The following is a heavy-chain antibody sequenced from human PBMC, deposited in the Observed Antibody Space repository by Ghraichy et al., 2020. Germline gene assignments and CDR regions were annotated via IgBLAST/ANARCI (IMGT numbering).Heavy chain of an antibody. CDR1: GYTFSSYA. V-gene: IGHV3-23*01. CDR3: AKGVEVYGYNSRHLDS. CDR2: ISDSGGDT. J-gene: IGHJ5*01. Sequence: GGSLRLSCAASGYTFSSYALSWVRQAPGKGLEWVSSISDSGGDTYYADSVKGRFTISRDNSKDTMYLQMNSLRAEDTAVYYCAKGVEVYGYNSRHLDSWGQGTRVTVSS. D-gene: IGHD5/OR15-5a*01.